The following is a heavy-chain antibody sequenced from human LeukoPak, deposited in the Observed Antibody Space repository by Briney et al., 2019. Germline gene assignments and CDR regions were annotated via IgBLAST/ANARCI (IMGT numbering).Heavy chain of an antibody. D-gene: IGHD3-10*01. Sequence: ASVKVSCKASGYTFTSYDINWVRQATGQGLEWMGWMNPNSGNTGYAQKFQGRVTMTRNTSISTAYMELSSLRSEDTVVYYCARAGRYYGSGRERGAFDIWGQGTMVTVSS. CDR3: ARAGRYYGSGRERGAFDI. V-gene: IGHV1-8*01. CDR1: GYTFTSYD. J-gene: IGHJ3*02. CDR2: MNPNSGNT.